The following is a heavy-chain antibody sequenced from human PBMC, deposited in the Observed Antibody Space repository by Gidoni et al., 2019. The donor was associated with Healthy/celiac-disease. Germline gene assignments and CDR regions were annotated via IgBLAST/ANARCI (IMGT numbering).Heavy chain of an antibody. Sequence: EVQLLESGGGLVQPGGSLRLSCVASGFTFRSYDMSWVRQAPGKGLEWVSAIIGSGGSTYYADSVKGRFIISRDNSKNTLYVQMNSLRAEDTAVYYCAKDQGYGAPLHDAFDIWGQGTMVTVSS. CDR1: GFTFRSYD. CDR3: AKDQGYGAPLHDAFDI. J-gene: IGHJ3*02. D-gene: IGHD5-18*01. CDR2: IIGSGGST. V-gene: IGHV3-23*01.